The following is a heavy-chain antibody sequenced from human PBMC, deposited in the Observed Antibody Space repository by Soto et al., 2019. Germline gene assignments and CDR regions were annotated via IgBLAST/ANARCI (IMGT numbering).Heavy chain of an antibody. Sequence: VASVKVCCEASGYTFTSYYMHWVRQAPGQGLEWMGIINPSGGSTSYAQKFQGRVTMTRDTSTSTVYMELSSLRSEDTAVYYCARDIIVGATTSEYYYYYGMDVWGQGTTVTVSS. CDR2: INPSGGST. CDR3: ARDIIVGATTSEYYYYYGMDV. CDR1: GYTFTSYY. J-gene: IGHJ6*02. D-gene: IGHD1-26*01. V-gene: IGHV1-46*01.